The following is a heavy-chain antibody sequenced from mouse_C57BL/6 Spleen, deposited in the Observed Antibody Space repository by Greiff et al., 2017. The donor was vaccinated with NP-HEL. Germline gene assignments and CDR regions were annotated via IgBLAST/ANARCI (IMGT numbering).Heavy chain of an antibody. D-gene: IGHD1-1*01. Sequence: QVHVKQSGAELVKPGASVKNSCKASGYAFSSYWMNWVKQRPGKGLEWIGQIYPGDGDTNYNGKFKGKATLTADKSSSTAYMQLSSLTSEDSAVYFCARSHYYGSSPYAMDYWGQGTSVTVSS. CDR3: ARSHYYGSSPYAMDY. CDR1: GYAFSSYW. J-gene: IGHJ4*01. V-gene: IGHV1-80*01. CDR2: IYPGDGDT.